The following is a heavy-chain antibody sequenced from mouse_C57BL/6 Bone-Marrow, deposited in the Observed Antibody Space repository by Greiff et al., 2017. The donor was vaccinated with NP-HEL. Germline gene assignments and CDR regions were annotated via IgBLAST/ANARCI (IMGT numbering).Heavy chain of an antibody. J-gene: IGHJ3*01. Sequence: VQLQQSGAELAKPGASVKLSCKASGYTFTSYWMHWVKQRPGRGLEWIGYINPSSGYTKYNQKFKDKATLTADKSSSTAYMQLSSLTYEDSAVYYCASDYYGSSGAYWGQGTLVTVSA. D-gene: IGHD1-1*01. CDR3: ASDYYGSSGAY. CDR2: INPSSGYT. V-gene: IGHV1-7*01. CDR1: GYTFTSYW.